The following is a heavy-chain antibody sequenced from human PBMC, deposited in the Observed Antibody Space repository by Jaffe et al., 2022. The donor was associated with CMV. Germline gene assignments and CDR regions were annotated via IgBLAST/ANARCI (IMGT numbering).Heavy chain of an antibody. Sequence: QVQLVQSGAEVKKPGASVKVSCKASGYTFTSYGISWVRQAPGQGLEWMGWISAYNGNTNYAQKLQGRVTMTTDTSTSTAYMELRSLRSDDTAVYYCARVRGGEDTAMEKVPSDRYYYYYYMDVWGKGTTVTVSS. CDR2: ISAYNGNT. V-gene: IGHV1-18*04. CDR3: ARVRGGEDTAMEKVPSDRYYYYYYMDV. D-gene: IGHD5-18*01. J-gene: IGHJ6*03. CDR1: GYTFTSYG.